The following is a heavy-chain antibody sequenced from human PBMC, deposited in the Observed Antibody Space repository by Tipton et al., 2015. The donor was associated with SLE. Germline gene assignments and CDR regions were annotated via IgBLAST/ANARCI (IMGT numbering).Heavy chain of an antibody. J-gene: IGHJ4*02. Sequence: SLRLSCEASGFTFYNYAMSWVRQAPGKGLEWISAAAGYGGSTFYANSVRGRFTISRDNSKNTVYLQISRLTVADTAVYYCASGLRFLDVDYWGQGTLVTVSS. V-gene: IGHV3-23*01. D-gene: IGHD3-3*01. CDR2: AAGYGGST. CDR3: ASGLRFLDVDY. CDR1: GFTFYNYA.